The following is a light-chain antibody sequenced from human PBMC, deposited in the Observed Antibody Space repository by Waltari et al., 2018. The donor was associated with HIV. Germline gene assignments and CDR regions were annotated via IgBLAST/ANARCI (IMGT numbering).Light chain of an antibody. J-gene: IGLJ3*02. V-gene: IGLV1-47*01. Sequence: QSVLTQPPSASGTPGQRVTMSCSGSSSNIGSNYVYWYQQLPGTAPKLLIQTNKRRPSGVPDRCSGSKAGTSASLAISGLRSEDEADYYCAAWDDSLSGRVFGGGTKLTVL. CDR3: AAWDDSLSGRV. CDR2: TNK. CDR1: SSNIGSNY.